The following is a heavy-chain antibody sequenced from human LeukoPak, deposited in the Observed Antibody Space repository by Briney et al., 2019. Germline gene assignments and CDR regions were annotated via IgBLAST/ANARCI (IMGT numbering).Heavy chain of an antibody. CDR2: ISGSGGST. J-gene: IGHJ3*02. Sequence: GGSLRLSCAASGFTFSSYAMSWVRQAPGKGLEWVSAISGSGGSTYYADSVKGRFTISRDNSKNTLYLQMNSLRAEDTAVYYCAKGPQRITMIVVVINPGNCAFDIWGQGTMVTVSS. V-gene: IGHV3-23*01. CDR3: AKGPQRITMIVVVINPGNCAFDI. D-gene: IGHD3-22*01. CDR1: GFTFSSYA.